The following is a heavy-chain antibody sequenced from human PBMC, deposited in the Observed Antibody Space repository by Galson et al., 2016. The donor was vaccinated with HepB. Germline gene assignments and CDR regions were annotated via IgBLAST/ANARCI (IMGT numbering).Heavy chain of an antibody. V-gene: IGHV3-23*01. J-gene: IGHJ6*02. CDR1: GFSFSSYA. CDR3: AKRPYNYGLHYGMDV. D-gene: IGHD5-18*01. Sequence: SLRLSCAASGFSFSSYAMSWVRQAPGKGLEWVSGITSGGTTYYADSVKGRFTISRDNSKNILYLQMKSLRDEDTAVYYCAKRPYNYGLHYGMDVWGQRTTVTVSS. CDR2: ITSGGTT.